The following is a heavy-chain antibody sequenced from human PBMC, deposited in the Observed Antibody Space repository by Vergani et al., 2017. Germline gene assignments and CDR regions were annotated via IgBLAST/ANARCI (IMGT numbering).Heavy chain of an antibody. D-gene: IGHD3-22*01. CDR3: ARDTYYDSSGTPRFDY. CDR1: GYTFTGYY. Sequence: QVQLVQSGAEVKKPGASVKVSCKASGYTFTGYYMHWVRQAPGQGLEWMGWINPNSGGTNYAQKFQGRVTMTRDTSISTAYMELSRLRSDDTAVYYCARDTYYDSSGTPRFDYWGQGTLVTVSS. V-gene: IGHV1-2*02. J-gene: IGHJ4*02. CDR2: INPNSGGT.